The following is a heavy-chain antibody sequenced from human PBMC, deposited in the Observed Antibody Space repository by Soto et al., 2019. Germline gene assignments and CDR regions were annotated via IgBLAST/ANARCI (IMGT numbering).Heavy chain of an antibody. CDR1: GYTFTSYA. CDR3: ASEAIAAAAVYGMDV. J-gene: IGHJ6*02. Sequence: ASVTVSCTASGYTFTSYAMHWVRQAPGQRLEWMGWINAGNGNTKYSQKFQGRVTITRDTSASTAYMELSSLRSEDTAVYYCASEAIAAAAVYGMDVWGQGTTVTVSS. D-gene: IGHD6-13*01. CDR2: INAGNGNT. V-gene: IGHV1-3*01.